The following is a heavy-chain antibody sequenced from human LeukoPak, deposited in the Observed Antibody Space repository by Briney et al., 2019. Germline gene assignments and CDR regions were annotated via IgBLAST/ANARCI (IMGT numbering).Heavy chain of an antibody. CDR2: IYPRDSDI. CDR1: GNSFTTYW. Sequence: GESLKISCKASGNSFTTYWIAWVRQMPGKGLEWMGIIYPRDSDIRYSPPFQGQVTISADKSISTAYLQWNSLKASDTAMYYCARMIGLGEVSPYFDYWGQGSLVTVSS. J-gene: IGHJ4*02. V-gene: IGHV5-51*01. D-gene: IGHD3-16*02. CDR3: ARMIGLGEVSPYFDY.